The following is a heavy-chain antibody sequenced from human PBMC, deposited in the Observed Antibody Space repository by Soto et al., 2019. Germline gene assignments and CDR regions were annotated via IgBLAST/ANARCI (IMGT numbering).Heavy chain of an antibody. V-gene: IGHV4-39*01. D-gene: IGHD6-13*01. CDR1: GGSISSSSYY. Sequence: SETLSLTCTVSGGSISSSSYYWGWIRQPPGKGLEWFGNIYYSGSTYYNPSLMSRVTISVDTSKNQFSLKLSSVTAADTAMYYCARLKRAADYWGQGTLVTVSS. CDR3: ARLKRAADY. J-gene: IGHJ4*02. CDR2: IYYSGST.